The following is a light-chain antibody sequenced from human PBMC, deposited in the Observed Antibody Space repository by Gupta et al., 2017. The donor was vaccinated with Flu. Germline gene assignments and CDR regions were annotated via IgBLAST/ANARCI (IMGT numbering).Light chain of an antibody. CDR2: EGS. J-gene: IGLJ2*01. CDR1: SDVGSYNL. V-gene: IGLV2-23*03. CDR3: CSYAGSSTFDVV. Sequence: SDVGSYNLVSWYQQHPGKAPKLMIYEGSKRPSGVSNRFSGSKSGNTASLTISGLQAEDEADYYCCSYAGSSTFDVVFGGGTKLTVL.